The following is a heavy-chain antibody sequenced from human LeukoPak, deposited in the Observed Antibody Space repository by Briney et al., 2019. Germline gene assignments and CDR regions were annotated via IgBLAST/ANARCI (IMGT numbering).Heavy chain of an antibody. V-gene: IGHV3-23*01. Sequence: GGSLRLSCEASGFTFTNYGMSWARQAPGKGLEWVSVISGRGGRTDYADSVKGRFTISRDNSKNTLHLQMNSLRVEDTAVYYCAKDGIVVVTAIPNWFDPRGQGTLVTVSS. D-gene: IGHD2-21*02. CDR3: AKDGIVVVTAIPNWFDP. CDR2: ISGRGGRT. J-gene: IGHJ5*02. CDR1: GFTFTNYG.